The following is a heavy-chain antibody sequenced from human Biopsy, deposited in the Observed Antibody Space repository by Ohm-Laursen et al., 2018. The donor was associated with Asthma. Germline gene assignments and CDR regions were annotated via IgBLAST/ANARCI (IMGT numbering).Heavy chain of an antibody. CDR2: HDHEEGGT. CDR1: GYSLTDLS. Sequence: ASVKVSCKISGYSLTDLSMHWVRQDPGQGLEWMGGHDHEEGGTVNARRFQGRVTMTEDTSTDTAYVELSSLSSDDTAVYYCASDFPKDYVRYNFQFWGQGTLVTVSS. V-gene: IGHV1-24*01. D-gene: IGHD4-17*01. J-gene: IGHJ4*02. CDR3: ASDFPKDYVRYNFQF.